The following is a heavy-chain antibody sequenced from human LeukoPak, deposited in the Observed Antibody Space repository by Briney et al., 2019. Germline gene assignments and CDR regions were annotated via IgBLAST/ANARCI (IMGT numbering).Heavy chain of an antibody. CDR1: GYTFTGYY. J-gene: IGHJ4*02. CDR3: AREGPVYDFWSGKHFDY. V-gene: IGHV1-2*06. Sequence: AAVTVCCTASGYTFTGYYMHWVRQAPGQGLEWMGRINPNSGGTNYAQKFQGRVTMTRDTSISTAYMELSRLRSDDTAVYYCAREGPVYDFWSGKHFDYWGQGTLVTVSS. CDR2: INPNSGGT. D-gene: IGHD3-3*01.